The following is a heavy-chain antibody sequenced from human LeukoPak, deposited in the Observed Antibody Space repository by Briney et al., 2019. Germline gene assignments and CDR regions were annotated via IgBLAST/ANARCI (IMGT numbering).Heavy chain of an antibody. J-gene: IGHJ4*02. CDR2: ISWNSGSI. CDR3: AKGRDGYNTVDH. D-gene: IGHD5-24*01. V-gene: IGHV3-9*01. CDR1: GFTFDDYA. Sequence: GGSLRLSCAASGFTFDDYAMHWVRQGPGKGLEWVSGISWNSGSIGYADSVRGRFTISRDSAKNSLYLQMNSLRAEDTALYYCAKGRDGYNTVDHWGQGTLVTVSS.